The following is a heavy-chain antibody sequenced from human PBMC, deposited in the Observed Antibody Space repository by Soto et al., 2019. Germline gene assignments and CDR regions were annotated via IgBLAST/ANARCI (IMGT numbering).Heavy chain of an antibody. CDR1: GFTFGGYG. Sequence: GGSLRLSCAASGFTFGGYGMHWVRQSPGKGLEWLAVISFDGSQKYCADSVKGRFAISRDNRLNTLYLQMNSLRTEDTAVYYCARASTYSSLWFLANYDYWGQGSLVTVSS. CDR3: ARASTYSSLWFLANYDY. V-gene: IGHV3-30*19. D-gene: IGHD6-19*01. CDR2: ISFDGSQK. J-gene: IGHJ4*02.